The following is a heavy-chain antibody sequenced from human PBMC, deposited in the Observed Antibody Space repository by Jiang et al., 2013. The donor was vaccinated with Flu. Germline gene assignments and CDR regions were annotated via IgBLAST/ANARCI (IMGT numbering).Heavy chain of an antibody. CDR3: ARIRRGGLLVKRWFDA. Sequence: YYSTSLKTRLTISKDTSKNQVVLTMTNMDPVDTATYYCARIRRGGLLVKRWFDAWGQGTLVTVSS. D-gene: IGHD3-16*01. V-gene: IGHV2-70*01. J-gene: IGHJ5*02.